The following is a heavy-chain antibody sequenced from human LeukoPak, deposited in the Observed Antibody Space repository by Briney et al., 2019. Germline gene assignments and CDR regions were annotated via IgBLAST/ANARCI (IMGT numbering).Heavy chain of an antibody. Sequence: SETLSLTCTVSGGSISSYYWSWVRQPPGKGLEWIGYIYYSGSTNYNPSLKSRVTISVDTSKNQFSLNLTSVTAADTAVYYCARFTPQGYGWGGYNRFDPWGQGTPVTVSS. V-gene: IGHV4-59*01. CDR2: IYYSGST. CDR3: ARFTPQGYGWGGYNRFDP. J-gene: IGHJ5*02. CDR1: GGSISSYY. D-gene: IGHD3-16*01.